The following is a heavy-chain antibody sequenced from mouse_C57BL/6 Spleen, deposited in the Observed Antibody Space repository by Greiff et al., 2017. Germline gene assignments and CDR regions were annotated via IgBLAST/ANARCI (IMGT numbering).Heavy chain of an antibody. CDR2: IYPGSGST. V-gene: IGHV1-55*01. J-gene: IGHJ4*01. Sequence: VQLQQPGAELVKPGASVKMSCKASGYTFTSYWITWVKQRPGQGLEWIGDIYPGSGSTNYNEKFKSKATLTVDTSSSTAYMQLSSLTSEDSAVYYCARGLGREDAMDYWGQGTSVTVPS. CDR3: ARGLGREDAMDY. D-gene: IGHD4-1*01. CDR1: GYTFTSYW.